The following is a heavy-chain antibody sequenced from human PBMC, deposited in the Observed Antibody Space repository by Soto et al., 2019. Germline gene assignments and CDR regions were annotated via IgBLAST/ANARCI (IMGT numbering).Heavy chain of an antibody. D-gene: IGHD5-12*01. CDR2: IYYSGST. V-gene: IGHV4-61*01. CDR3: ARGTEETATITFDY. J-gene: IGHJ4*02. CDR1: GGTVSSGSYY. Sequence: SETLSLTCTVSGGTVSSGSYYWSWIRQPPGKGLECVGYIYYSGSTYYNPSLKSRVTISVDTSKNQFSLMLSSVTAADTAVYYCARGTEETATITFDYWGQGTLVTVSS.